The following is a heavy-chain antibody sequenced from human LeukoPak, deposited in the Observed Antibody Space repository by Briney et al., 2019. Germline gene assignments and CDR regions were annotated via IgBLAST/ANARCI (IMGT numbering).Heavy chain of an antibody. Sequence: AXVKVSCKASGXTFTSYYMHWVRQAPGQGLEWMGWMNPNSGNTGYAQKFQGRVTMTRNTSISTAYMELSSLRSEDTAVYYCARGRIGSSTSCYYWGQGTLVTVSS. CDR3: ARGRIGSSTSCYY. D-gene: IGHD2-2*01. CDR1: GXTFTSYY. J-gene: IGHJ4*02. V-gene: IGHV1-8*02. CDR2: MNPNSGNT.